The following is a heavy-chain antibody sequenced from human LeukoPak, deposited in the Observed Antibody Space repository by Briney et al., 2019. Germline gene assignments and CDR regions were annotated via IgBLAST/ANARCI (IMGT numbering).Heavy chain of an antibody. CDR1: GFTFSSYA. CDR2: ISYDGSNK. D-gene: IGHD2-15*01. J-gene: IGHJ4*02. Sequence: QPGRSLRLPCAASGFTFSSYAMHWVRQAPGKGLEWVAVISYDGSNKYYADSVKGRFTISRDNSKNTLYLQMNSLRAEDTAVYYCARDSSRWYFDYWGQGTLVTVSS. V-gene: IGHV3-30-3*01. CDR3: ARDSSRWYFDY.